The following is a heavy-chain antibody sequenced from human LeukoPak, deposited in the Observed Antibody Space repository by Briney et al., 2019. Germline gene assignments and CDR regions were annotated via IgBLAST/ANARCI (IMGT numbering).Heavy chain of an antibody. CDR3: ARDAPGANWVSSYFDS. D-gene: IGHD7-27*01. Sequence: GGSLRLSCAASGFTFSRYAMHWVRQAPGKGLEWVAVISYDGSNKYYADSVKGRFTISRDNSKNTVYLQMNSLRGEDTAVYYCARDAPGANWVSSYFDSWGQGTLVTVSS. V-gene: IGHV3-30-3*01. J-gene: IGHJ4*02. CDR1: GFTFSRYA. CDR2: ISYDGSNK.